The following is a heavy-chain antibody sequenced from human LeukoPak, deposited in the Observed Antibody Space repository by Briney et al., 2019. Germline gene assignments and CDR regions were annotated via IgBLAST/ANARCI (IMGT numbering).Heavy chain of an antibody. CDR1: GGTFSSYA. CDR3: ARDGFVAARRFDY. CDR2: IIPIFGTA. Sequence: ASVKVSCKASGGTFSSYAISWVRQAPGQGLEWMGGIIPIFGTANYAQKFQGRVTITTDESTSTAYMELSSLRSEDTAVYYCARDGFVAARRFDYWGQGTLVTVSS. V-gene: IGHV1-69*05. J-gene: IGHJ4*02. D-gene: IGHD6-6*01.